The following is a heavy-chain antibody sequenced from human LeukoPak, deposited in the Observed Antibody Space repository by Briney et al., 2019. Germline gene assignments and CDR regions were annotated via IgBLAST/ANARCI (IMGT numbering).Heavy chain of an antibody. CDR2: IIPILGIA. V-gene: IGHV1-69*04. Sequence: SVKVPCKASGGTFSSYAISWVRQAPGQGLEWMGRIIPILGIANYAQKFQGRVTITADKSTSTAYMELSSLRSEDTAVYYCAASHYYDSSGYYQSPFDYWGQGTLVTVSS. CDR1: GGTFSSYA. J-gene: IGHJ4*02. CDR3: AASHYYDSSGYYQSPFDY. D-gene: IGHD3-22*01.